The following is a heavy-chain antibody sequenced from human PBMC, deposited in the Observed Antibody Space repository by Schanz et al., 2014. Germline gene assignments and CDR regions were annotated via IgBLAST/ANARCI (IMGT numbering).Heavy chain of an antibody. Sequence: QVQLVESGGGLVKPGGSLRLSCAASGFTFRDYYMSWIRQAPGKGLEWVSDISSGSSYANYADSVKGRFTISRDNAKNSLYLQMNSLRAEDTAVYYCAREQIMAAAGLVDYWCHGTLVTVSS. D-gene: IGHD6-13*01. CDR2: ISSGSSYA. CDR3: AREQIMAAAGLVDY. J-gene: IGHJ4*01. V-gene: IGHV3-11*05. CDR1: GFTFRDYY.